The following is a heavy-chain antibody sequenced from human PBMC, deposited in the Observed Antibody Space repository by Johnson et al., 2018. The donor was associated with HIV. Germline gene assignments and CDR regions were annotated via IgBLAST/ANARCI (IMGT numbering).Heavy chain of an antibody. CDR1: GFTFSSYW. CDR2: INSDGSTT. Sequence: VQLVESGGGSVQPGGSLRLSCAASGFTFSSYWMHWVRQVPGKGLVWVSRINSDGSTTTYADSVKGRFAISRDNAKNTLYLQMSSLRTEETAVYYCAREDPMRVMADRAFDIWGQGAMVTVAS. J-gene: IGHJ3*02. CDR3: AREDPMRVMADRAFDI. D-gene: IGHD3-22*01. V-gene: IGHV3-74*01.